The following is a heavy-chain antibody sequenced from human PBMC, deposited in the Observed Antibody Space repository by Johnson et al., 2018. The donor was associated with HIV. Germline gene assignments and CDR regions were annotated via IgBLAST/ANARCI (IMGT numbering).Heavy chain of an antibody. D-gene: IGHD3-3*01. Sequence: VQLVESGGGLVQPGGSLRLSCAASGFTFSSYAMSWVRQAPGKGLEWVSAISGSCGSTYYADSVKGRFTISRDNSKNTLYLQMNSLRAEDTAVYYCAKSPRFTIFGSDAFDIWGQGTMVTVSS. CDR2: ISGSCGST. J-gene: IGHJ3*02. CDR3: AKSPRFTIFGSDAFDI. V-gene: IGHV3-23*04. CDR1: GFTFSSYA.